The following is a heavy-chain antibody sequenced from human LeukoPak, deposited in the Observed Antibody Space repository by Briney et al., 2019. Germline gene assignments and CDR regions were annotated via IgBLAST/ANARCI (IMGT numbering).Heavy chain of an antibody. CDR2: ISGSGGST. CDR1: GFSFNNYA. Sequence: PGGSLRLSCAASGFSFNNYAMNWVRQAPGKGLEWVSAISGSGGSTFYADSVKGRFTISRDNSKNTLYLQMNSLRAEDTAVYYCAKDLPDYYYDSSGSDYWGQGTLVTVSS. D-gene: IGHD3-22*01. J-gene: IGHJ4*02. CDR3: AKDLPDYYYDSSGSDY. V-gene: IGHV3-23*01.